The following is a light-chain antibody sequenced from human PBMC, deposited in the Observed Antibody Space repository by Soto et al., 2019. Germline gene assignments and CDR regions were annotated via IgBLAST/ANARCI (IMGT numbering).Light chain of an antibody. CDR1: LSVGSW. J-gene: IGKJ1*01. V-gene: IGKV1-5*03. Sequence: DIQMTQSPSTLSASVGDRVTITCRASLSVGSWLAWYQQRPGKAPKLLIYKASTLESGVPSRFSGSGSGTEFTLTISSLQPDDFATYYCQQYNSYSFGQGTKVDIK. CDR2: KAS. CDR3: QQYNSYS.